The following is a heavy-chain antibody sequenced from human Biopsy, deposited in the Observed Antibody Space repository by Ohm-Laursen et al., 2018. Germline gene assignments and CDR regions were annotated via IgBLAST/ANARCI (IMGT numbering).Heavy chain of an antibody. CDR1: GFYFSNYA. Sequence: LSLTCAASGFYFSNYAMSWVRQAPVKGLEWVSGISGSGGSTYYADSVKGRFTISRDNSKNTLYLQMNSLRAEDTALYYCARGGQGGFLEWLFIGWGQGTLVTVSS. D-gene: IGHD3-3*01. CDR3: ARGGQGGFLEWLFIG. CDR2: ISGSGGST. V-gene: IGHV3-23*01. J-gene: IGHJ4*02.